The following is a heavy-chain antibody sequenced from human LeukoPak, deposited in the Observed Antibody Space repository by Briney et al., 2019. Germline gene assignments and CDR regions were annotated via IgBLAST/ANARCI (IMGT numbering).Heavy chain of an antibody. CDR2: IYTSGST. CDR3: ARGPYSYDSSGAFDI. CDR1: GGSISSYH. D-gene: IGHD3-22*01. J-gene: IGHJ3*02. V-gene: IGHV4-4*07. Sequence: SETLSLTCTVSGGSISSYHWSWIRQPAGKGLEWIGRIYTSGSTNYNPSLKSRVTMSVDTSKNQFSLKLRSVTAADTAVYYCARGPYSYDSSGAFDIWGQGTMVTVSS.